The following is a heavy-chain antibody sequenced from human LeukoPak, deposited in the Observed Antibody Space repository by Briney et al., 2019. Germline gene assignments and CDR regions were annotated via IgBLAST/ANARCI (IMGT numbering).Heavy chain of an antibody. CDR1: GFTVSNNY. J-gene: IGHJ3*02. CDR3: ARDGSGGYRYRGVFDI. Sequence: GGSLRLSCAASGFTVSNNYINWVRQAPGKGLEWVSVLYSGGGTYYADSVKGRFPISSDNSKNTLYLQMNNLRVEDTAVYYCARDGSGGYRYRGVFDIWGRGTMVTVSS. D-gene: IGHD5-18*01. V-gene: IGHV3-53*01. CDR2: LYSGGGT.